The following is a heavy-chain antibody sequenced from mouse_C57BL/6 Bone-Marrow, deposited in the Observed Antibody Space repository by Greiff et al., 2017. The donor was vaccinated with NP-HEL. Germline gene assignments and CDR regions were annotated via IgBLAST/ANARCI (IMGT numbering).Heavy chain of an antibody. Sequence: VQLQQPGAELVKPGASVKLSCKASGYTFTSYWMQWVKQRPGQGLEWIGEIDPSDSYTNYNQKFKGKATLTVDTSSSTAYMQLSSLTSEDSAVYYCAEGAGYFDYWGQGTTLTVSS. J-gene: IGHJ2*01. CDR3: AEGAGYFDY. CDR1: GYTFTSYW. CDR2: IDPSDSYT. V-gene: IGHV1-50*01.